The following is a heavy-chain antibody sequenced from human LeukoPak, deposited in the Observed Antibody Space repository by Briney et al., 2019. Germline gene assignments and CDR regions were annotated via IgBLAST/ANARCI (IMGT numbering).Heavy chain of an antibody. CDR1: GYTFTSYA. V-gene: IGHV1-3*03. J-gene: IGHJ4*02. CDR2: INAGNGNT. D-gene: IGHD3-10*01. Sequence: ASVKVSCKASGYTFTSYAMHWVRQAPGQRLEWMGWINAGNGNTKYSQEFQGRVTITRDTSASTAYMELSSLRSEDMAVYYCARDPYYYGSGSSELDYWGQGTLVTVSS. CDR3: ARDPYYYGSGSSELDY.